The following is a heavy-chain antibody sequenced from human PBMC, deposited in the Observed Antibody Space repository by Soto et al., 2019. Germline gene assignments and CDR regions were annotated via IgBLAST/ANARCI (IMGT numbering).Heavy chain of an antibody. D-gene: IGHD6-6*01. J-gene: IGHJ6*02. CDR2: IYPGDSDT. CDR3: ASAEYSSSPGDYYYYYGMDA. Sequence: PGESLKVSCKGSGYSFTSYGIGWVRQMPGKGLEWMGIIYPGDSDTRYSPSFQGQVTISADKSISTAYLQWSSLKASDTAMYYCASAEYSSSPGDYYYYYGMDAWGQGTTVTVSS. V-gene: IGHV5-51*01. CDR1: GYSFTSYG.